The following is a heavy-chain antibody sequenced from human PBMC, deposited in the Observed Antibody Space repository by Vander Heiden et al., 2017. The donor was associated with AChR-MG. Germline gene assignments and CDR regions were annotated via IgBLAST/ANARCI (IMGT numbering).Heavy chain of an antibody. J-gene: IGHJ2*01. Sequence: QLLEHGGGWVEPGRPRKPSCSDSEITFSSYWITWVRPAPGKGLEWVGNIKQGGSEKWYVDSVKGLFTISRDSAKNSVYLQMNSLRGEDTAVYYCARDAFRARYFDLWGRGTLVTVSS. CDR3: ARDAFRARYFDL. CDR2: IKQGGSEK. V-gene: IGHV3-7*01. CDR1: EITFSSYW.